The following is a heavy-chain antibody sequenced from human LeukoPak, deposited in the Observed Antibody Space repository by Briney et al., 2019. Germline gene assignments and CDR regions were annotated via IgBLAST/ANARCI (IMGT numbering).Heavy chain of an antibody. D-gene: IGHD6-6*01. CDR1: GYTFTGYY. Sequence: GASVKVSCKASGYTFTGYYMHWVRQAPGQGLESMGWINPNSGGTNYAQKFQGRVTMTRDTSISTAYMELSRLRSDDTTVYYCVQARRKVDYWGQGTLVTVSS. J-gene: IGHJ4*02. V-gene: IGHV1-2*02. CDR2: INPNSGGT. CDR3: VQARRKVDY.